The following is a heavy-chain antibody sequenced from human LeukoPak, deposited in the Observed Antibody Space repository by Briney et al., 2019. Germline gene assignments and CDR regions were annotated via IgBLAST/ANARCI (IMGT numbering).Heavy chain of an antibody. Sequence: GASVKVSCKVSGYTLTELSMHWVRQAPGKGLEWRGGFDPEDGETIYAQKFQGRVTMTEDTSTDTAYMELSSLRSEDTAVYYCATERISSGWYFYFDYWSQGTLVTVSS. CDR1: GYTLTELS. J-gene: IGHJ4*02. CDR3: ATERISSGWYFYFDY. D-gene: IGHD6-19*01. CDR2: FDPEDGET. V-gene: IGHV1-24*01.